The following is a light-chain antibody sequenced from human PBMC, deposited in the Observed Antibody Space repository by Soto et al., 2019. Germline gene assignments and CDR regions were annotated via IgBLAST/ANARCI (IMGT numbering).Light chain of an antibody. Sequence: TQSPATLSVSPGERATLSCRASQSVSSNLAWYQQKPGQAPRLLIYGASTRATGIPAKFSGGGSGTEFTLTISSLQSEDFAIYSCQQYKNGWTFGQGTKVDI. CDR3: QQYKNGWT. CDR2: GAS. V-gene: IGKV3-15*01. CDR1: QSVSSN. J-gene: IGKJ1*01.